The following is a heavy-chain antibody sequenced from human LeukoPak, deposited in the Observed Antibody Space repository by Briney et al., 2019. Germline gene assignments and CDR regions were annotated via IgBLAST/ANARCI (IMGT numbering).Heavy chain of an antibody. D-gene: IGHD2-8*02. Sequence: SVKVSCKASGGIFNSKALSWVRQAPGQGLEWMGGIIPMFRTANYGQKFQGRVTITADDSTSTGYMELSSLRSEDTAVFYCAYLSASNTGAFDVWGQGTVATVSS. CDR2: IIPMFRTA. CDR1: GGIFNSKA. V-gene: IGHV1-69*13. J-gene: IGHJ3*01. CDR3: AYLSASNTGAFDV.